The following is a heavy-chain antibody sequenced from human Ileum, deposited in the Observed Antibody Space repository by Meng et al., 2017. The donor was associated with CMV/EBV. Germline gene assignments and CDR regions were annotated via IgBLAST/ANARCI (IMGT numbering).Heavy chain of an antibody. CDR3: VREIEGERGIAVAGSFGDY. J-gene: IGHJ4*02. Sequence: FPKYAMNWVRQAPGQGLEWMGWINPTTGNPTYAQGFTGRCVFSLDTSVSTTYLQISNLKAEDTAVYYCVREIEGERGIAVAGSFGDYWGQGTLVTVSS. V-gene: IGHV7-4-1*02. CDR2: INPTTGNP. D-gene: IGHD6-19*01. CDR1: FPKYA.